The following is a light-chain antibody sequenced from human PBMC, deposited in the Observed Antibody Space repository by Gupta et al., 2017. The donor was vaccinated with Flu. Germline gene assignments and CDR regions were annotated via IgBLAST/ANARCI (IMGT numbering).Light chain of an antibody. Sequence: QPVVIQEASLTVSPGGTVTLTCGSSAGPVTKGHFPYWVQQRTGRTPRTLMLDADMRHPWTPACFAASFVGAIATLTISPARAEDDADYYCSLAFIGAHWLFGQGTRLTV. CDR1: AGPVTKGHF. CDR3: SLAFIGAHWL. V-gene: IGLV7-46*01. CDR2: DAD. J-gene: IGLJ2*01.